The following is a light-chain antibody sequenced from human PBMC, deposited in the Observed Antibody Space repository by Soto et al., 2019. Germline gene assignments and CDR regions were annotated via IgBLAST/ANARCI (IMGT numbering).Light chain of an antibody. CDR3: QQRSNWPLT. CDR2: DTS. Sequence: IVLTQSPATLSLSPGERATLSCRASQSVNTFLAWYQQKPGQSPRLLIYDTSFRATGIPTRFSGSGSGTGFSLTINSLEPEDFAIYYCQQRSNWPLTFGGGTKVDIK. J-gene: IGKJ4*01. CDR1: QSVNTF. V-gene: IGKV3-11*01.